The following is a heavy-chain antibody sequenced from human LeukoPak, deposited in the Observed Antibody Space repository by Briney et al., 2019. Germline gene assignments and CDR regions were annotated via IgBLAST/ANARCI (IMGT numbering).Heavy chain of an antibody. D-gene: IGHD3-22*01. V-gene: IGHV4-59*01. CDR2: IYYSGST. J-gene: IGHJ6*02. Sequence: SETLSLTCTVSGGSISSYYWSWIRQPPGKGLEWIGYIYYSGSTNYNPSLKSRVTISVGTSKNQFSLKLSSVTAADTAVYYCARDGSSGYYYYGMDVWGQGTTVTVSS. CDR3: ARDGSSGYYYYGMDV. CDR1: GGSISSYY.